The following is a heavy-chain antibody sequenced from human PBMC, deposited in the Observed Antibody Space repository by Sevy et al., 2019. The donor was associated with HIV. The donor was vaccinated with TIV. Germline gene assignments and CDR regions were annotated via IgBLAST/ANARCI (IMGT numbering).Heavy chain of an antibody. D-gene: IGHD5-18*01. CDR2: IYYSGST. CDR1: GGSISSGDYY. Sequence: SETLSLTCTVSGGSISSGDYYWSWIRQPPGKGLEWIGYIYYSGSTYYNPSLKSRVTISVDPSKNQFSLKLSSVTAADTAVYYCARGDVDTAMVTMGSAFDIWGQGTMVTVSS. V-gene: IGHV4-30-4*01. CDR3: ARGDVDTAMVTMGSAFDI. J-gene: IGHJ3*02.